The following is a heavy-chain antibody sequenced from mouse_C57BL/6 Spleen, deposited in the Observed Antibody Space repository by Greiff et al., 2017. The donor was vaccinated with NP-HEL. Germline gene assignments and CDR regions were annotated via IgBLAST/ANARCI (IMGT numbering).Heavy chain of an antibody. V-gene: IGHV7-3*01. D-gene: IGHD1-1*01. CDR1: GFTFTDYY. Sequence: DVKLVESGGGLVQPGGSLSLSCAASGFTFTDYYMSWVRQPPGKALEWLGFIRNKANGYTTEYSASVKGRFTISRDNSQSILYLQMNALRAEDSATYYCARYSNGYAMDYWGQGTSVTVSS. CDR3: ARYSNGYAMDY. J-gene: IGHJ4*01. CDR2: IRNKANGYTT.